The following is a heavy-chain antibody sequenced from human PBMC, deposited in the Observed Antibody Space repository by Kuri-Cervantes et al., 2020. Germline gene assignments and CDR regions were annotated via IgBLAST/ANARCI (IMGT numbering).Heavy chain of an antibody. D-gene: IGHD2-2*01. Sequence: ASVKVSCKASGYTFTSYAMNWVRQAPGQGLEWMGWINTNTGIPTYAQGFTARFVSSLDTSVSTAYLHISTLKPEDTAVYYCARGGYCSSTSCPREYYYYAMDVWGQGTTVTVSS. J-gene: IGHJ6*02. CDR2: INTNTGIP. CDR3: ARGGYCSSTSCPREYYYYAMDV. CDR1: GYTFTSYA. V-gene: IGHV7-4-1*02.